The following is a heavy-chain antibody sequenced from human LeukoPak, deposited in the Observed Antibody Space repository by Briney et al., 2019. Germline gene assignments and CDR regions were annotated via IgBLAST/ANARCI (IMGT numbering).Heavy chain of an antibody. CDR1: GGSFSGYY. Sequence: SSETLSLTCAVYGGSFSGYYRSWIRQPPGKGLEWIGEINHSGSTNYNPSLKSRVTISVDTSKNQFSLKLSSVTAADTAVYYCARDIVVVPAAPGPYYYMDVWGKGTTVTVSS. CDR3: ARDIVVVPAAPGPYYYMDV. J-gene: IGHJ6*03. V-gene: IGHV4-34*01. D-gene: IGHD2-2*01. CDR2: INHSGST.